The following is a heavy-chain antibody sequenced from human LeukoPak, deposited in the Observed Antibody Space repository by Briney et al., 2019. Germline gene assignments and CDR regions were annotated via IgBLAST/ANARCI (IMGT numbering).Heavy chain of an antibody. Sequence: SETLSLTCTLSGGPVSSSSYYWGWIRQSPGKGLEWIGSIYYTGSTYYNPSLKSRVTISLDTSKNQFSPKLTSVTAADTAVYYCARDFPEGNGAITMLRGVRLHRRTYFDYWGQGTLVTVSS. J-gene: IGHJ4*02. CDR1: GGPVSSSSYY. CDR3: ARDFPEGNGAITMLRGVRLHRRTYFDY. V-gene: IGHV4-39*07. CDR2: IYYTGST. D-gene: IGHD3-10*01.